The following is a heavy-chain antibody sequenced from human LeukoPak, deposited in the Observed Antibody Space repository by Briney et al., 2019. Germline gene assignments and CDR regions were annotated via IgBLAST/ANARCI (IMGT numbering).Heavy chain of an antibody. CDR1: GYTFTSYD. CDR2: MNPNSGNT. V-gene: IGHV1-8*01. J-gene: IGHJ4*02. D-gene: IGHD3-9*01. CDR3: ARGRRHFVVGTYYFDY. Sequence: ASVKVSCKASGYTFTSYDINWVRQATGQGLEWMGWMNPNSGNTGYAQKFQGRVTMTRNTSISTAYMELSSLRSEDTAVYYCARGRRHFVVGTYYFDYWGQGTLVTVSS.